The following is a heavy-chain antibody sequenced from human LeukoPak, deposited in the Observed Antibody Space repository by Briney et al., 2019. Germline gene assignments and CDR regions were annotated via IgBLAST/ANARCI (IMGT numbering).Heavy chain of an antibody. J-gene: IGHJ4*02. Sequence: SETLSLICTVSGDSIGSYYWSWIRQPPGKGLEWIGNIYRSGNTNYNPSLKSQVTISVDTSKKQFSLKLTSVTTADTAVYYCARDGPQWLAAFDFWGQGTLVTVSS. D-gene: IGHD6-19*01. CDR3: ARDGPQWLAAFDF. CDR2: IYRSGNT. CDR1: GDSIGSYY. V-gene: IGHV4-59*01.